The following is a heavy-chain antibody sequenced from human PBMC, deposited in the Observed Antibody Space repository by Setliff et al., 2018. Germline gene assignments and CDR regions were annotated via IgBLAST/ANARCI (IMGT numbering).Heavy chain of an antibody. CDR3: ARAWDGYNYDY. D-gene: IGHD1-1*01. CDR1: GYTFTTYY. CDR2: INPSGGST. J-gene: IGHJ4*02. Sequence: GASVKVSCKASGYTFTTYYMHWVRQAPGQGLEWMGIINPSGGSTGYAQKFQGRVTMTRDTSTSTVYMELSSLRSEDTAVYYCARAWDGYNYDYWGQGTRVTVPQ. V-gene: IGHV1-46*01.